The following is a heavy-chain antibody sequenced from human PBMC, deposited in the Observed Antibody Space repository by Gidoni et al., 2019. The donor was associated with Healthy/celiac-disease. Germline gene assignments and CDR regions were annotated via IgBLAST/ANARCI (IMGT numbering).Heavy chain of an antibody. D-gene: IGHD5-18*01. J-gene: IGHJ4*02. V-gene: IGHV3-23*01. Sequence: EVQLLESGGGLVQPGGSLRLPGAASGFPLSSYAMSWVRPAPGQGLEWVSAISGSGGSTYYADSVKGRFTISRDNSKNTLYLQMNSLRAEDTAVYYCAKDTAMVTGYFDYWGQGTLVTVSS. CDR2: ISGSGGST. CDR1: GFPLSSYA. CDR3: AKDTAMVTGYFDY.